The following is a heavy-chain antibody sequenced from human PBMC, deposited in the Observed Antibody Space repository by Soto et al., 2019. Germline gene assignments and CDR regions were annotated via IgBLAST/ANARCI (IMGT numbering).Heavy chain of an antibody. D-gene: IGHD6-6*01. CDR1: GFTFSSYS. CDR2: ISSSSSYI. Sequence: EVQLVESGGGLVKPGGSLRLSCAASGFTFSSYSMNWVRQAPGKGLEWVSSISSSSSYIYYADSVKGRFTISRDNAKNSLYLQKNSLRAEDAAVYYCARDAEYSSSSVGGYWGQGTLVTVSS. J-gene: IGHJ4*02. CDR3: ARDAEYSSSSVGGY. V-gene: IGHV3-21*01.